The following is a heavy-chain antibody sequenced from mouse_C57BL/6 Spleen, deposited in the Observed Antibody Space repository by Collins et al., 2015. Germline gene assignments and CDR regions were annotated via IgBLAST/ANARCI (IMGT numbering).Heavy chain of an antibody. J-gene: IGHJ3*01. CDR2: IWRGGST. V-gene: IGHV2-5*01. CDR1: GFSLTSYG. D-gene: IGHD1-1*01. Sequence: QVQVKQSGPGLVQPSQSLSITCTVSGFSLTSYGVHWVRQSPGKGLEWLGVIWRGGSTDYSAAFMSRLSITKDNSKSQVFFEMNSLQADDTAIYYCAISYYGSSYGFAYWGQGTLVTASA. CDR3: AISYYGSSYGFAY.